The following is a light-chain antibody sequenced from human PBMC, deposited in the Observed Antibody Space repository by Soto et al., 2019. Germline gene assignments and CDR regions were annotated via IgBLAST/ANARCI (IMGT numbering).Light chain of an antibody. J-gene: IGKJ5*01. Sequence: LVLTQSPGTLSLSPGERTTLSCRASQSISRCLAWYQQKPGQGPRLLIYDASNRATGIPARFSGSGSGTDFTLTISSLEPEDFAVYYCQQRSNWPITFGQGTRLEI. CDR2: DAS. CDR3: QQRSNWPIT. CDR1: QSISRC. V-gene: IGKV3-11*01.